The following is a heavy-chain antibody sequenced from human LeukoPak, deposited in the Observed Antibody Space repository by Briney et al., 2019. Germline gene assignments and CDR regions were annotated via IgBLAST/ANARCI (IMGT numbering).Heavy chain of an antibody. Sequence: SVKVSWKASGGTFSSYAISWVRQAPGQGLEWMGRIIPILGIANYAQKFQGRVTITRDTSASTAYMELSSLRSEDTAVYYCAKSRGSYFHFDYWGQGTLVTVSS. J-gene: IGHJ4*02. V-gene: IGHV1-69*04. CDR3: AKSRGSYFHFDY. CDR1: GGTFSSYA. CDR2: IIPILGIA. D-gene: IGHD1-26*01.